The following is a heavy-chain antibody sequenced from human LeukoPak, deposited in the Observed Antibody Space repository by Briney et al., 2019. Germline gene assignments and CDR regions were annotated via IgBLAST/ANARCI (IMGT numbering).Heavy chain of an antibody. J-gene: IGHJ4*02. Sequence: GGSLRLSCSVSGFTFSTYVMHWVRQAPGKGLEYVSAISSNGDNTYYADSVKGRFTISRDNSKNTLYLQMSSLRADDTAVYYCVRGTGYWGQGTLFTVSS. CDR2: ISSNGDNT. V-gene: IGHV3-64D*06. CDR3: VRGTGY. CDR1: GFTFSTYV.